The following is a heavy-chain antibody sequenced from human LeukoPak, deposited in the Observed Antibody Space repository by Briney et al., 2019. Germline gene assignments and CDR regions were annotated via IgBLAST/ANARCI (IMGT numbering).Heavy chain of an antibody. CDR3: ARVGSSLAMAMGY. D-gene: IGHD5-18*01. CDR2: IKQDGSEK. V-gene: IGHV3-7*01. Sequence: GGSLRLSCAASGFTFSSYWMSWVRQAPGKGLGWVANIKQDGSEKYYVDSVKGRFTISRDNAKNSLYLQMNSLRAEDTAVYYCARVGSSLAMAMGYWGQGTMVTVSS. J-gene: IGHJ3*01. CDR1: GFTFSSYW.